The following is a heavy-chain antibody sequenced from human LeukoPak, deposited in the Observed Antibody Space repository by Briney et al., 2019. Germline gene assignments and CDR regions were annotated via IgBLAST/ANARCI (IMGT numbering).Heavy chain of an antibody. CDR3: AREGASGNYFDY. V-gene: IGHV3-21*01. J-gene: IGHJ4*02. CDR2: ISPDSNYI. CDR1: GFTFSRYS. Sequence: PGGSLRLSCAASGFTFSRYSMSWVRQAPGKGLEWVSAISPDSNYIYHADSVEGRFTISRDNAKNSLYLQMNSLRAEDTAVYYCAREGASGNYFDYWGQGTLVTVSS. D-gene: IGHD3-16*01.